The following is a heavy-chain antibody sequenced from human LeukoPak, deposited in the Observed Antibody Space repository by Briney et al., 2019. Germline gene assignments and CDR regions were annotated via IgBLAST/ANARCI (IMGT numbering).Heavy chain of an antibody. V-gene: IGHV1-69*05. CDR1: GGTFSRYA. D-gene: IGHD3-22*01. J-gene: IGHJ4*02. Sequence: GASVKVSCKASGGTFSRYAISWVRQAPGQGLEWMGGIIPIFGTANYAQKFQGRVTITTDESTSTAYMELSSLRSEDTAVYYRASTKRGYYYDSSGYYKLDYWGQGTLVTVSS. CDR3: ASTKRGYYYDSSGYYKLDY. CDR2: IIPIFGTA.